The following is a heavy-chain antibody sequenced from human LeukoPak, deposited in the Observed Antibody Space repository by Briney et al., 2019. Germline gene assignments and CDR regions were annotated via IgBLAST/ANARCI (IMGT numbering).Heavy chain of an antibody. V-gene: IGHV3-23*01. Sequence: GGSLRLSCAASGFTFSIYGMSWVRQSPGKGLEWVSAISGSASGHITNYADSVKGRFTISRDNYKNTLYLQLNSLRAEDTSVYYCARDSTYWYDSGSSGPHYFDYWGQGTLVTVSS. CDR1: GFTFSIYG. CDR3: ARDSTYWYDSGSSGPHYFDY. D-gene: IGHD3-10*01. J-gene: IGHJ4*02. CDR2: ISGSASGHIT.